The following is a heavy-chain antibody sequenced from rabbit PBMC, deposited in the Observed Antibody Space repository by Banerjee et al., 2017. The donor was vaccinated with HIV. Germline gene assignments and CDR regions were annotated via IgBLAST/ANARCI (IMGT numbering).Heavy chain of an antibody. CDR3: ARDLAGVIGWNFSL. D-gene: IGHD4-1*01. CDR1: GFSFSNGYV. Sequence: QEQLEESGGDLVKPEGSLTLTCTASGFSFSNGYVMCWVRQAPGKGLEWIACIYAGGSDKTAYASWAKGRFTISSDNAQNTVDLQMNSLTAADTATYFCARDLAGVIGWNFSLWGPGTLVTVS. V-gene: IGHV1S45*01. CDR2: IYAGGSDKT. J-gene: IGHJ4*01.